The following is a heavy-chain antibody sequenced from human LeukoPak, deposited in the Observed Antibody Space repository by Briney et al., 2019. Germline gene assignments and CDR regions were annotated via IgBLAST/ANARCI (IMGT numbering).Heavy chain of an antibody. CDR2: IYYSGST. J-gene: IGHJ4*02. D-gene: IGHD5-18*01. CDR1: GGSISSGSNY. Sequence: PPETLSLTCTVSGGSISSGSNYSGWVRQPPRKGLEWIGSIYYSGSTSYTPSLTSRVTISVDTSKNKCSLKLSSVTAADTAVYYCARILDTAMASYWGQGTLVTVSS. CDR3: ARILDTAMASY. V-gene: IGHV4-39*01.